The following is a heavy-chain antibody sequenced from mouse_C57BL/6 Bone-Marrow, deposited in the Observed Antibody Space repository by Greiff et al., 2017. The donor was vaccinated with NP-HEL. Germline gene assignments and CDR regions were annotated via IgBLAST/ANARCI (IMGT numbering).Heavy chain of an antibody. CDR2: IYPGDGDT. V-gene: IGHV1-82*01. J-gene: IGHJ2*01. CDR1: GYAFSSSW. Sequence: VQLQQSGPELVKPGASVKISCKASGYAFSSSWMNWVKQRPGKGLEWIGRIYPGDGDTNYNGKFKGKATLTADKSSSTAYMQLSSLTSEDSAVYICARGGNYGYDVDYFDYWGQGTTLTVSS. CDR3: ARGGNYGYDVDYFDY. D-gene: IGHD2-2*01.